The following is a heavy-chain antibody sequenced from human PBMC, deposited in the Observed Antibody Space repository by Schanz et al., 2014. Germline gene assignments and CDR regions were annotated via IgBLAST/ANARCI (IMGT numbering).Heavy chain of an antibody. D-gene: IGHD2-8*02. V-gene: IGHV1-2*02. CDR1: GYTFTGHH. J-gene: IGHJ4*02. CDR2: INPKSGDR. CDR3: ARGLVRYFAY. Sequence: QVQLVQSGAEVKNPGASVKVSCKASGYTFTGHHMHWVRQAPGQGLEWMGWINPKSGDRNYAQKFQGRVTMTRDTSISTAYMELSRLRSDDTAVYYCARGLVRYFAYWGQGTLVTVSS.